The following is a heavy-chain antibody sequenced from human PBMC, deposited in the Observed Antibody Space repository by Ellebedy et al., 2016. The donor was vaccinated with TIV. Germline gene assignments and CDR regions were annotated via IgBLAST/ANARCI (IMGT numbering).Heavy chain of an antibody. V-gene: IGHV1-46*01. J-gene: IGHJ6*02. CDR3: ATDTNGHYSPSHRNYYYYYGMDV. D-gene: IGHD1-26*01. CDR1: GYTFTSYY. Sequence: ASVKVSCKASGYTFTSYYMQWVRQAPGQGLEWMGIINPSGGSTRYAQRFQGRVTMTRDTPTSTVYMEMSSLRSEDTAVYYCATDTNGHYSPSHRNYYYYYGMDVWGQGTTVTVSS. CDR2: INPSGGST.